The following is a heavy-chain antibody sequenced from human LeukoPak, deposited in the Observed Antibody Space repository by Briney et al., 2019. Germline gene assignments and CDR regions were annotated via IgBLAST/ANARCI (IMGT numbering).Heavy chain of an antibody. Sequence: ASVKVSCKASGYTFTGYYMHWVRQAPGQGLEWMGWINPNSGGTNYAQKFQGRVTMTRDTSISTAYMELSRLRSDDTAVYYCARDVMGYCSSTSCYGHYYYMDVWGKGTTVTISS. CDR3: ARDVMGYCSSTSCYGHYYYMDV. CDR2: INPNSGGT. D-gene: IGHD2-2*01. J-gene: IGHJ6*03. V-gene: IGHV1-2*02. CDR1: GYTFTGYY.